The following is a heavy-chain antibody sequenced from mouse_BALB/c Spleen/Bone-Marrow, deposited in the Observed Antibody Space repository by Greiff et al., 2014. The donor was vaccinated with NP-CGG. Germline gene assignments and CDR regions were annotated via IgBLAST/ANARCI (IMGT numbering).Heavy chain of an antibody. Sequence: SGAELARPGASVKLSCKASGYTFTSCWMQWVKQRPGQGLEWIGAIYPGDGDTRYTQKFKGKATLTADKSSSTAYMQLSSLASEDSAVYYCARGDPFDYWGQGTTLTVSS. J-gene: IGHJ2*01. CDR1: GYTFTSCW. V-gene: IGHV1-87*01. CDR3: ARGDPFDY. CDR2: IYPGDGDT.